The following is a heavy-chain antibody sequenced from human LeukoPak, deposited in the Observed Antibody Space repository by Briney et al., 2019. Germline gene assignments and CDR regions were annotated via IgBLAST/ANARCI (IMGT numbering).Heavy chain of an antibody. Sequence: GGSLRLSCAASGFTFSSYGMHWVRQAPGKGLEWVAFIRYDGSSKYYADSVKGRFTISRDNSKNTLYLQMNSLRAEDTAVYYCAKCGPGFGELSYRNNYYYYYMDVWGKGTTVTISS. J-gene: IGHJ6*03. D-gene: IGHD3-10*01. V-gene: IGHV3-30*02. CDR1: GFTFSSYG. CDR2: IRYDGSSK. CDR3: AKCGPGFGELSYRNNYYYYYMDV.